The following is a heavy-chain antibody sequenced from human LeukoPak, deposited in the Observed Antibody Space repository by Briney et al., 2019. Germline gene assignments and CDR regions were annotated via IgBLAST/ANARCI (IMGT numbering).Heavy chain of an antibody. J-gene: IGHJ4*02. Sequence: GGSLRLSCAASGFTVSSNYMSWVRQAPGKGLEWVSVIYSGGSTYYADSVKGRFTISRDNSKNTLYLQMNSLRAEDTAVYYCARLRGRLYFDYWGQGTLVTVSS. CDR2: IYSGGST. D-gene: IGHD3-16*01. V-gene: IGHV3-53*01. CDR3: ARLRGRLYFDY. CDR1: GFTVSSNY.